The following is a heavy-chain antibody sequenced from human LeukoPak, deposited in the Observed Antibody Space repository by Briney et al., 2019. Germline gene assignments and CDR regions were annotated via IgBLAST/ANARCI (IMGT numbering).Heavy chain of an antibody. CDR1: GFTFSSYS. D-gene: IGHD3-22*01. V-gene: IGHV3-21*01. CDR2: ISSSSSYI. Sequence: KPGGSLRLSCAASGFTFSSYSMNWVRQAPGKGLEWVSSISSSSSYIYYADSVKGRFTISRDNAKNSLYLQMNSLRAEDTAVYYCARDRRSGGMWDYWGQGTLVTVSS. J-gene: IGHJ4*02. CDR3: ARDRRSGGMWDY.